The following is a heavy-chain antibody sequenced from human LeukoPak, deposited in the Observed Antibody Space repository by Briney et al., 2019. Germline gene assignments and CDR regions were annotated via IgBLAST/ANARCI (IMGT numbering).Heavy chain of an antibody. J-gene: IGHJ5*02. D-gene: IGHD3-3*01. CDR3: ARSYYDFWSGSSRRGWFDP. V-gene: IGHV4-34*01. Sequence: SETLSLTCAVYGGSFSGYYWSWIRQPPGKGLEWIGEINHSGSTNYNPSLKSRVTISVDTSKNQSSLKLSSVTAADTAVYYCARSYYDFWSGSSRRGWFDPWGQGTLVTVSS. CDR1: GGSFSGYY. CDR2: INHSGST.